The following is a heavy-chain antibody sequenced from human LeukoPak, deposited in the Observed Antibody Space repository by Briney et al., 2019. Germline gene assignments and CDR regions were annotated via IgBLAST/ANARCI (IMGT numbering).Heavy chain of an antibody. Sequence: SETLSLTCTVYGGSFSGYYWSWIRQPPGKGLEWIGEINHSGSTNYNPSLKSRVTISVDTSKSQFSLKLNSMTAADTAVYYCARGAQTYYDKAPVDYWGQGTLVTVSS. CDR3: ARGAQTYYDKAPVDY. D-gene: IGHD3-22*01. CDR1: GGSFSGYY. J-gene: IGHJ4*02. CDR2: INHSGST. V-gene: IGHV4-34*01.